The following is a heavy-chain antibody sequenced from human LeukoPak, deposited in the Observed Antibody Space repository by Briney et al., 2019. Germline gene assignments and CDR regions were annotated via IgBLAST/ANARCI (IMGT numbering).Heavy chain of an antibody. D-gene: IGHD1-26*01. J-gene: IGHJ4*02. Sequence: SETLSLTCTVSGGSISSYYWSWIRQPPGKGLEWIGYIYYSGSTNYKSSLKSRVTISVDTSKNQFSLKLSSVTAADTAVYYCARDQLGIVGALGYFDYWGQGTLVTVSS. V-gene: IGHV4-59*12. CDR1: GGSISSYY. CDR2: IYYSGST. CDR3: ARDQLGIVGALGYFDY.